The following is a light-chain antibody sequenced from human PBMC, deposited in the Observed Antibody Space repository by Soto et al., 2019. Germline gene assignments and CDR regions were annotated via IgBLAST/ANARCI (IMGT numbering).Light chain of an antibody. CDR2: EVS. J-gene: IGLJ2*01. Sequence: QAVVTQPASVSGSPGQSITISCTGTSSDVGDFDCVSWYQQHPGKAPKLMIYEVSDRPSGVSNRFSGSKSGDTASLTISGLQAEDEADYYCISYTSSSTLVFGGGTKLTVL. V-gene: IGLV2-14*01. CDR3: ISYTSSSTLV. CDR1: SSDVGDFDC.